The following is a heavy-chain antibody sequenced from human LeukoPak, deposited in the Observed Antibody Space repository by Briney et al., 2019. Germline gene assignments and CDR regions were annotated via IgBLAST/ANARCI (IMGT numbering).Heavy chain of an antibody. V-gene: IGHV3-33*01. CDR2: IWYVGSNK. CDR1: GFTFSSYG. J-gene: IGHJ6*02. D-gene: IGHD6-19*01. CDR3: ARVFTIAVAGTGNAGYYYGMDV. Sequence: GGSLRLSYAPSGFTFSSYGMHWVRQAPGKGREGVAVIWYVGSNKYYADCVKGRFTISRDNCKNTLYLQMNSLRAEDTAVYYCARVFTIAVAGTGNAGYYYGMDVWGQGTTVTVSS.